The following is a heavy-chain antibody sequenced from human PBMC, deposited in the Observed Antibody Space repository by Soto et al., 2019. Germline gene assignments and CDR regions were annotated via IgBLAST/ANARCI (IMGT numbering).Heavy chain of an antibody. V-gene: IGHV4-61*01. Sequence: QVQLQESGPGLVKPSETLSLTCTVSGGSVSSGSYYWSWIRQPPGKGLEWIGYIYYSGSTNYNPSLKSRVTISVDTSKNQFSLKLSSVTAADTAVYYCARDVIAAAGTTYYYYYGMDVWGQGTTVTVSS. D-gene: IGHD6-13*01. CDR1: GGSVSSGSYY. CDR3: ARDVIAAAGTTYYYYYGMDV. J-gene: IGHJ6*02. CDR2: IYYSGST.